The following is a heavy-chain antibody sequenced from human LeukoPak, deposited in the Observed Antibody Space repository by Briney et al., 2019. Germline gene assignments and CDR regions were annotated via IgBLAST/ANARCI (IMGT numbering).Heavy chain of an antibody. CDR1: GFTFSSYD. CDR2: IGTAGDT. D-gene: IGHD6-19*01. V-gene: IGHV3-13*01. Sequence: GWSLRLSCAASGFTFSSYDMHWVRQATGKGLEWVSAIGTAGDTYYPGSVKGRFTISRENAKNSLYLQMNSLRAEDTAVYYCARGGYSTGWSWDYWGQGTLVTVSS. J-gene: IGHJ4*02. CDR3: ARGGYSTGWSWDY.